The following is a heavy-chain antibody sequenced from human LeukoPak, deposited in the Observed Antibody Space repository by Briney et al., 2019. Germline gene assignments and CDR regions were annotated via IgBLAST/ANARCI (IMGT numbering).Heavy chain of an antibody. CDR3: ARQNLSYHYYMDV. J-gene: IGHJ6*03. CDR2: IYTSGST. CDR1: GGSISSYY. V-gene: IGHV4-4*09. Sequence: SETLSLTCTVSGGSISSYYWSWIRQPPGKGLEWIGYIYTSGSTNYNPSLKSRVTISVDTSKNQFSLKLSSVTAADTAVYYWARQNLSYHYYMDVWGKGTTVTVSS.